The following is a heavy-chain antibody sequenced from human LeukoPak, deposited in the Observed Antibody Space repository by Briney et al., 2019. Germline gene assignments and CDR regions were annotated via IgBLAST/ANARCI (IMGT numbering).Heavy chain of an antibody. CDR3: ARRSRLYKHETTGYHDS. V-gene: IGHV4-39*01. CDR1: GDYITTTNYY. D-gene: IGHD3-9*01. Sequence: SETLSLTCNVSGDYITTTNYYWAWIRQAPGKGLEWIASVFYSGTTYYNPSLKSRVIISMDTSRKQISLRLSSVTATDTAIYSCARRSRLYKHETTGYHDSWGQGTLVTVSS. CDR2: VFYSGTT. J-gene: IGHJ4*02.